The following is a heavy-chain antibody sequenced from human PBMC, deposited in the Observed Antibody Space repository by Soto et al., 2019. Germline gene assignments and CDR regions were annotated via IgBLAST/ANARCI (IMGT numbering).Heavy chain of an antibody. CDR3: ARGITMVRGVLLDAFDI. V-gene: IGHV1-2*04. Sequence: GPPVKVSCKASGYTFTGYYMHWVRQAPGQGLEWMGWINPNSGGTNYAQKFQGWVTMTRDTSISTAYMELSRLRSDDTAVYYCARGITMVRGVLLDAFDIWGQRTMVTVSS. D-gene: IGHD3-10*01. CDR1: GYTFTGYY. J-gene: IGHJ3*02. CDR2: INPNSGGT.